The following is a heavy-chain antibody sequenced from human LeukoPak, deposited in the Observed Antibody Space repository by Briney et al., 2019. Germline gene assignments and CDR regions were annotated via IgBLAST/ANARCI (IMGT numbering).Heavy chain of an antibody. V-gene: IGHV3-23*01. CDR1: GFTFSSYA. CDR2: ISGSGGST. J-gene: IGHJ4*02. Sequence: PGGSLRLSCAASGFTFSSYAMSWVRQAPGKGLEWVSAISGSGGSTYYADSVKGRFTISRDNSKNTLYPQMNSLRAEDTAVYYCAKKGFQLPYYFDYWGQGTLVTVSS. CDR3: AKKGFQLPYYFDY. D-gene: IGHD2-2*01.